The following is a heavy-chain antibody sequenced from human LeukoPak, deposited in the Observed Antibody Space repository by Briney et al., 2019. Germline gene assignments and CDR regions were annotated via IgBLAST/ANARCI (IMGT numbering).Heavy chain of an antibody. CDR2: IKQHGNEK. V-gene: IGHV3-7*01. D-gene: IGHD1-26*01. J-gene: IGHJ4*02. CDR3: ARERLWEPMPSDC. CDR1: GFTFNNYW. Sequence: GGSLRLSCAASGFTFNNYWMSWVRQAPGKGLEWVAIIKQHGNEKHYADSVRGRFTISRDNAKNSLYLQMYSLRAEDTAVYYCARERLWEPMPSDCWGQGTLVTVSS.